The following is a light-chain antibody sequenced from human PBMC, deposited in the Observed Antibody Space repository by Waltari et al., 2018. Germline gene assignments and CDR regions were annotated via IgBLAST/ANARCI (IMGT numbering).Light chain of an antibody. Sequence: EIVITLSPATLSVSPGERATLSCKASQRVSSNLPWYQQEPGQAPRLLNYGASTRATGIPDRFSGSGSGTEFTLNISSLQSEDFALYYCQQYHNWPLHTFGQGTKLEIK. CDR2: GAS. V-gene: IGKV3-15*01. J-gene: IGKJ2*01. CDR3: QQYHNWPLHT. CDR1: QRVSSN.